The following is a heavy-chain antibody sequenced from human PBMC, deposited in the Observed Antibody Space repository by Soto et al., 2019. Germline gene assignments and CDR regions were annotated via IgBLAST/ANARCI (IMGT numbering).Heavy chain of an antibody. CDR1: GGSFSGYY. CDR3: ARFYYGDSHYYYYYIDV. CDR2: INHSGST. Sequence: SETLSLTCAVYGGSFSGYYWSWIRQPPGKGLEWIGEINHSGSTNYNPSLKSRVTISVDTSKNQFSLKLSSVTAADTAVYYCARFYYGDSHYYYYYIDVWGKGTTVTVSS. D-gene: IGHD4-17*01. J-gene: IGHJ6*03. V-gene: IGHV4-34*01.